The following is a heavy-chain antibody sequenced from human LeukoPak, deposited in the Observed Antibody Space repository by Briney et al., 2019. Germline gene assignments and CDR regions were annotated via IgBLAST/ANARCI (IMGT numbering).Heavy chain of an antibody. V-gene: IGHV3-23*01. Sequence: GGSLRLSCAASGFTFSTYAMSWVRQPPGKGLEWVSSISTSGGGTYYADSVKDRFTISRDNSKNTLHLQMNSLRAEDTAVYFCAKYYYDGSAYFDSWGQGTLVTVSS. CDR1: GFTFSTYA. CDR3: AKYYYDGSAYFDS. J-gene: IGHJ4*02. CDR2: ISTSGGGT. D-gene: IGHD3-22*01.